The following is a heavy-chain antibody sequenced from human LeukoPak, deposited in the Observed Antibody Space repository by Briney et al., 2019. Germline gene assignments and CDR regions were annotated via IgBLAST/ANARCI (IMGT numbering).Heavy chain of an antibody. D-gene: IGHD2-15*01. CDR1: GGSISSSSYY. CDR2: IYYSGST. J-gene: IGHJ4*02. Sequence: SDTLSLTCTVSGGSISSSSYYWGWIRQPPGKGLEWIGSIYYSGSTYYNPSLKSRVTISVDTSKNQFSLKLSSVTAADTAVYYCARQDVVVVAATPDVFDYWGQGTLVTVSS. CDR3: ARQDVVVVAATPDVFDY. V-gene: IGHV4-39*01.